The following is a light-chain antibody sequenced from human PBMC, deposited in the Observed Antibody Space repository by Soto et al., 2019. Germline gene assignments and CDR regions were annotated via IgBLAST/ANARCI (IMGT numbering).Light chain of an antibody. CDR3: CSYADNNTYV. V-gene: IGLV2-11*01. J-gene: IGLJ1*01. CDR1: SSDVGGYSY. Sequence: QSVLAQPRSVSGSPGQSVTISCTGTSSDVGGYSYVSWYQQHPGKAPKLMIYDVTTRPSGVSNRLSGSRSGKTASLTISGLQTEDEADYYCCSYADNNTYVFGSGTKVTVL. CDR2: DVT.